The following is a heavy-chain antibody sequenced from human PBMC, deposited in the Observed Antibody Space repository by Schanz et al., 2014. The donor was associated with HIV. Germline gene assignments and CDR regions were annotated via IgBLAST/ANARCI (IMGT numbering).Heavy chain of an antibody. CDR1: GFTLSSFT. J-gene: IGHJ6*02. D-gene: IGHD2-15*01. V-gene: IGHV3-21*04. Sequence: EVQLVESGGGLVKPGGSLRLSCATSGFTLSSFTMNWVRQAPGKGLEWVSSISSSSTTIYYADSVKGRFTISRDNSKNTLYLQMNSLRAEDTAVYYCAKGGRDILSYYGMDVWGQGTTVTVSS. CDR3: AKGGRDILSYYGMDV. CDR2: ISSSSTTI.